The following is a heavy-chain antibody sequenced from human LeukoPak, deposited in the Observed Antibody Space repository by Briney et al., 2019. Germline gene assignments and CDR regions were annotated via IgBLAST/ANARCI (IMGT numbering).Heavy chain of an antibody. CDR3: AKDRARGGATDFDY. CDR1: GFTFSTHT. Sequence: GGSLRLSCAASGFTFSTHTLHWVRQAPGKGLEWVSAISGGGDSTYYADSVKGRFTVSRDNSKNTLSLQMNSLRVEDTAIYYCAKDRARGGATDFDYWGQGTLVTVSS. CDR2: ISGGGDST. J-gene: IGHJ4*02. D-gene: IGHD1-26*01. V-gene: IGHV3-23*01.